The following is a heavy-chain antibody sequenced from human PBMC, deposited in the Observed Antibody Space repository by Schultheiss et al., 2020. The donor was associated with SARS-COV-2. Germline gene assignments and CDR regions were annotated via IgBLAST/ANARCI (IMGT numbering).Heavy chain of an antibody. CDR1: GGSFSGYY. V-gene: IGHV4-34*01. CDR2: IYYSGST. D-gene: IGHD3-10*01. Sequence: SQTLSLTCAVYGGSFSGYYWSWIRQPPGKGLEWIGSIYYSGSTYYNPSLKSRVTISVDTSKNQFSLKLSSVTAADTAVYYCARSYPSAMVRGASRWFDPWGQGTLVTVSS. CDR3: ARSYPSAMVRGASRWFDP. J-gene: IGHJ5*02.